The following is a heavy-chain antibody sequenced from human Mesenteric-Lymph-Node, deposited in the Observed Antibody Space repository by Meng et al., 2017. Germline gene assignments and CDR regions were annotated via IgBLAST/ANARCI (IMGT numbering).Heavy chain of an antibody. CDR3: ARTDGFGGDYPDYYYYYGMDV. Sequence: ASVKVSCKASGYTFTSYGISWVRQAPGQGLEWMGWISAYNGNTNYAQKLQGRVTMTTDTSTSTAYMELRSLRSDDTAVYYCARTDGFGGDYPDYYYYYGMDVWGQGTTVTVSS. CDR1: GYTFTSYG. V-gene: IGHV1-18*01. J-gene: IGHJ6*02. CDR2: ISAYNGNT. D-gene: IGHD4-17*01.